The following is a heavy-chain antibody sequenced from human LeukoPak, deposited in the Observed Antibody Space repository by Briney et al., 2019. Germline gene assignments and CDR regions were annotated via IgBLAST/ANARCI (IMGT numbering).Heavy chain of an antibody. CDR3: AKEKQNTANFDY. J-gene: IGHJ4*02. V-gene: IGHV1-46*01. D-gene: IGHD2/OR15-2a*01. CDR2: INPSATSA. CDR1: GYSFTNYY. Sequence: ASVKVSCKASGYSFTNYYTHWVRQAPGQGLEWMGVINPSATSATYTQKFQGRVTMTGDTSTTTVYMELNSLTSDDTAVYYCAKEKQNTANFDYWGQGTLVTVSS.